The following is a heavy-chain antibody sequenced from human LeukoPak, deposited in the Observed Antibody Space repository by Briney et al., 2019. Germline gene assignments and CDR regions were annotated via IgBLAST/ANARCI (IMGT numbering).Heavy chain of an antibody. J-gene: IGHJ6*03. CDR1: GVTVSSNY. CDR2: IYSGGST. CDR3: AREGLEVAASPGIGLGTYYYYYMDV. V-gene: IGHV3-53*01. Sequence: QPGGSLRLSCAASGVTVSSNYMSWVRQAPGKGLEWVSVIYSGGSTYYADSVKGRFTISRDNSKNTLYLQMNSLRAEDTAVYYCAREGLEVAASPGIGLGTYYYYYMDVWGKGTTVTVSS. D-gene: IGHD2-15*01.